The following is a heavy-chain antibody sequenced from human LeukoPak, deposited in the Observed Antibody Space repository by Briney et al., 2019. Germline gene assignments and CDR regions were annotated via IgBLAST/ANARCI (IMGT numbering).Heavy chain of an antibody. CDR3: ARFRITMFDYYYYYGMDV. CDR2: FYTSGNT. J-gene: IGHJ6*02. D-gene: IGHD3-10*02. Sequence: PSETLSLTCTVSGGSITSYYWSWIRQPAGKGLEWIGRFYTSGNTNYNPSLKSRVTMSVDTSKNQFSLKLSSVTAADTAVYYCARFRITMFDYYYYYGMDVWGQGTTVTVSS. V-gene: IGHV4-4*07. CDR1: GGSITSYY.